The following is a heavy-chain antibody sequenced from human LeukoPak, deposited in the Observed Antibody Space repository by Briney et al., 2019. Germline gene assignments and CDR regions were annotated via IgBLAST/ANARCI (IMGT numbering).Heavy chain of an antibody. Sequence: GESLKISCKGSGYSFTSYWIGWVRQMPGKGLEWMEIIYPVDSDTRYSPSFQGQVTISADKPISTAYLQWTSLKASDTAMYYCARHLGIAVAGTVAPDYWGQGTLVTVSS. D-gene: IGHD6-19*01. CDR2: IYPVDSDT. CDR1: GYSFTSYW. CDR3: ARHLGIAVAGTVAPDY. V-gene: IGHV5-51*01. J-gene: IGHJ4*02.